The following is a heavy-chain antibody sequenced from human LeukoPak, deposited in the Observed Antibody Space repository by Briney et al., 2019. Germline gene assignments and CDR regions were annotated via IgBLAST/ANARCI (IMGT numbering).Heavy chain of an antibody. CDR1: GFTFEDYG. J-gene: IGHJ4*02. V-gene: IGHV3-20*04. CDR2: INWDGTST. Sequence: GGSPRLPCTASGFTFEDYGMSWVRQTPGKGLEWVSGINWDGTSTGFADSVKGRFTISRDNAKNSLYLQMNSLRAEDTALYYCARPINTAMVPYYFDYWGRGTLVTVSS. D-gene: IGHD5-18*01. CDR3: ARPINTAMVPYYFDY.